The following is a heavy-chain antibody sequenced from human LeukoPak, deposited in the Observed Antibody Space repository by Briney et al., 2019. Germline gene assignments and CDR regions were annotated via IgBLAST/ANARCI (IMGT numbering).Heavy chain of an antibody. CDR2: IYYSGST. CDR3: ARVYGSGNYWFDAFDI. V-gene: IGHV4-59*01. CDR1: GGSISTYY. Sequence: SETLSLTCTVSGGSISTYYWSWIRQPPGKGLEWIGYIYYSGSTNYNPSLKSRVTISVDTSKNQFSLKLSSVTTADTAVYYCARVYGSGNYWFDAFDIWGQGTMVTVSS. J-gene: IGHJ3*02. D-gene: IGHD3-10*01.